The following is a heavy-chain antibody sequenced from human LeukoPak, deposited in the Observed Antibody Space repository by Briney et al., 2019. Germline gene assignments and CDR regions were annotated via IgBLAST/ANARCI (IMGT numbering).Heavy chain of an antibody. J-gene: IGHJ4*02. V-gene: IGHV4-4*02. D-gene: IGHD6-25*01. Sequence: PSETLSLTCGVSGGSVSSTNWWTWIRQPPGKGLEWIGEVHLDGRTNFNPSLKSRLTMSVDLSENHVSLKLTSVTAADTAVYYCAREGGFYRPLAYSGQGTLVTVSS. CDR1: GGSVSSTNW. CDR2: VHLDGRT. CDR3: AREGGFYRPLAY.